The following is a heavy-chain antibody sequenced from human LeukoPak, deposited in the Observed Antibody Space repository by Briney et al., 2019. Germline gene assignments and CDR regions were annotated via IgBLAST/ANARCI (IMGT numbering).Heavy chain of an antibody. CDR2: INPSGGST. D-gene: IGHD2-2*02. J-gene: IGHJ6*04. V-gene: IGHV1-46*01. CDR1: GYTFTSYY. CDR3: ARSRYCSSTSCYNTRYGMDV. Sequence: ASVKVSCKASGYTFTSYYMHWVRQAPGQGLEWMGIINPSGGSTSYAQKFQGRVTMTRDTSTSTVYMGLSSLRPEDTAVYYCARSRYCSSTSCYNTRYGMDVWGKGTTVTVSS.